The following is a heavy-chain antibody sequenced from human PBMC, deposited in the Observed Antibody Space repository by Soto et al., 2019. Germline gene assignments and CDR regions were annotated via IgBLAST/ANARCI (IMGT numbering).Heavy chain of an antibody. Sequence: EVQLVESGGGLVKPGGSLRLSCAASGFTLSSSSLSWVRQAPGKGLEWVSSLSSSSNNIYYADSVQGRFIISRDNAKNLLQLQLNSLRAEDTAVYYCARDRVHDYGDHGSDYWGQGTVVTVSS. J-gene: IGHJ4*02. V-gene: IGHV3-21*01. CDR3: ARDRVHDYGDHGSDY. D-gene: IGHD4-17*01. CDR1: GFTLSSSS. CDR2: LSSSSNNI.